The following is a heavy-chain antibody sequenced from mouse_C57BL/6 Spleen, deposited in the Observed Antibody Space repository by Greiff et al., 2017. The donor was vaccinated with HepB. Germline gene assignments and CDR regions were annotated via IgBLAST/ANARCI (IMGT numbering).Heavy chain of an antibody. CDR3: TRRHRDYFDY. D-gene: IGHD3-1*01. CDR2: IDPETGGT. Sequence: QVHVKQSGAELVRPGASVTLSCKASGYTFTDYEMHWVKQTPVHGLEWIGAIDPETGGTAYNQKFKGKAILTADKSSSTAYMELRSLTSEDSAVYYCTRRHRDYFDYWGQGTTLTVSS. J-gene: IGHJ2*01. V-gene: IGHV1-15*01. CDR1: GYTFTDYE.